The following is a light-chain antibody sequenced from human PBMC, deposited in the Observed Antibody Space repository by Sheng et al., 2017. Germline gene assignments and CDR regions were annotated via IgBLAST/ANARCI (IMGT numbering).Light chain of an antibody. CDR2: GAS. V-gene: IGKV3-15*01. CDR1: ESVGKN. J-gene: IGKJ1*01. Sequence: EIVMTQSPATLSVSPGERATLSCRASESVGKNLAWYQQRPGQSPRLLVSGASTRAAGVPGRFSGSGSGTDFTLTISSLQSEDCAIYYCQQYNKWPPWTFGPRD. CDR3: QQYNKWPPWT.